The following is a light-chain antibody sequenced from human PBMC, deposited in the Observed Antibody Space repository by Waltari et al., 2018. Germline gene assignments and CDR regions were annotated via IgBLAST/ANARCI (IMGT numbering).Light chain of an antibody. Sequence: QSALTQPRSVSGSPGQSVTIPCTGTSSDVGGYDYVSWYQQHPGKAPKLMISDVSKRPSGLPDRFPVSKSGNTASLTISGLQPEDEADDYCCSYAGLYTVVFGGGTKLTVL. CDR2: DVS. J-gene: IGLJ2*01. V-gene: IGLV2-11*01. CDR3: CSYAGLYTVV. CDR1: SSDVGGYDY.